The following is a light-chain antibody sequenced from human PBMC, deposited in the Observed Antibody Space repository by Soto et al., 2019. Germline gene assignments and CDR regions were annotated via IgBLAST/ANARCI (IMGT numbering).Light chain of an antibody. Sequence: QSALTKPPSASGSPGQSVTISCTGSSSDVGGYEYDSWYQQHPGKAPKLIIYEVIKRPSGVPDRFSGSKSGNTASLTVSGLQAEDEADYYCSSYAGSNNLHVLFGGGTKVTVL. V-gene: IGLV2-8*01. CDR2: EVI. J-gene: IGLJ2*01. CDR1: SSDVGGYEY. CDR3: SSYAGSNNLHVL.